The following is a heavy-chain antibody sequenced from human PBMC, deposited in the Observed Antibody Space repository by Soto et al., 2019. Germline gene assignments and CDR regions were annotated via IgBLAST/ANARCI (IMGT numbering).Heavy chain of an antibody. D-gene: IGHD3-22*01. V-gene: IGHV3-49*03. CDR2: IRGETNGGTA. CDR1: GFNFGNYA. Sequence: GGSLRLSCTGSGFNFGNYALTWFRQAPGKGLEWVVFIRGETNGGTADYAASLKGRITISRDDSKSIAYLEINSLQTEDTAVYYCTRYYYESSGYYVYWGQGTLVTVSS. J-gene: IGHJ4*02. CDR3: TRYYYESSGYYVY.